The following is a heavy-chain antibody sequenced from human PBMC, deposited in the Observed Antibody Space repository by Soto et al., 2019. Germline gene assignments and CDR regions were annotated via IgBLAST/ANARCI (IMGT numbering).Heavy chain of an antibody. D-gene: IGHD3-9*01. CDR2: INHSGST. V-gene: IGHV4-34*01. Sequence: SETLSLTCAVYGGSFSGYYWSWIRQPPGKGLEWIGEINHSGSTNYNPSLKSRVTISVDTSKNQFSLKLSSVTAADTAVYYCAGKTEGYDILTGYYRPVGFDIWGQGTMVTVSS. CDR3: AGKTEGYDILTGYYRPVGFDI. J-gene: IGHJ3*02. CDR1: GGSFSGYY.